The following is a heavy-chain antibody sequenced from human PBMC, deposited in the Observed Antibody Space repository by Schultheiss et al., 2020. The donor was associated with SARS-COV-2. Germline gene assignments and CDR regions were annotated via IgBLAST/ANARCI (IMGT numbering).Heavy chain of an antibody. CDR2: IYYSGST. D-gene: IGHD4-17*01. V-gene: IGHV4-30-4*01. CDR3: ARIKGALDYGDYALGY. CDR1: GGSISSGDYY. J-gene: IGHJ4*02. Sequence: SETLSLTCTVSGGSISSGDYYWSWIRQPPGKGLEWIGYIYYSGSTYYNPSLKSRVTISVDTSKNQFSLKLSSVTAADTAVYYCARIKGALDYGDYALGYWGQGTLVTVSS.